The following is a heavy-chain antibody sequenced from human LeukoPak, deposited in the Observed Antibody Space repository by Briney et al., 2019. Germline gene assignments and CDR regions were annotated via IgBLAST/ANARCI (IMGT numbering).Heavy chain of an antibody. D-gene: IGHD3-22*01. CDR2: IYYSGST. J-gene: IGHJ4*02. CDR1: GGSISSYY. V-gene: IGHV4-59*01. Sequence: SETLSLTCTVSGGSISSYYWSWSRKPQGKGLEGLGNIYYSGSTNYNPSLKSRVTISVDTSKNQFSLKLSSVTAADTAVYYCAREQGIYYCDSSGFDYWGQGTLVTVSS. CDR3: AREQGIYYCDSSGFDY.